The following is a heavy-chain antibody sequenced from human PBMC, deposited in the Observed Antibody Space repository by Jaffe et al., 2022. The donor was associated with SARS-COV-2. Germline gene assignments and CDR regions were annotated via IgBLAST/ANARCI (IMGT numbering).Heavy chain of an antibody. V-gene: IGHV3-30*03. D-gene: IGHD6-19*01. CDR3: ATNLPSSGWLFDY. J-gene: IGHJ4*02. CDR2: ISYDGSNK. Sequence: QVQLVESGGGVVQPGRSLRLSCAASGFTFSSYGMHWVRQAPGKGLEWVAVISYDGSNKYYADSVKGRFTISRDNSKNTLYLQMNSLRAEDTAVYYCATNLPSSGWLFDYWGQGTLVTVSS. CDR1: GFTFSSYG.